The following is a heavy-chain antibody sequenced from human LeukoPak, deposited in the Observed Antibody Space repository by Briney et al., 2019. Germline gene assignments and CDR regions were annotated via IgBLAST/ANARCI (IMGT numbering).Heavy chain of an antibody. CDR1: GDSISSSDYY. CDR3: AREGDSSGYYYEPDGFDI. J-gene: IGHJ3*02. CDR2: IYYSGST. V-gene: IGHV4-39*07. Sequence: SETLSLTCTVSGDSISSSDYYWVWIRQPPGKGLEWIGCIYYSGSTYYNPSLKSRVTISVDTSKNQFSLKLSSVTAAETAVYYCAREGDSSGYYYEPDGFDIWGQGTMVTVSS. D-gene: IGHD3-22*01.